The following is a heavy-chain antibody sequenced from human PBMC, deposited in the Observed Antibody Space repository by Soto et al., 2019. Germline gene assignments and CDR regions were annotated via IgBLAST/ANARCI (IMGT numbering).Heavy chain of an antibody. D-gene: IGHD3-16*01. V-gene: IGHV3-23*01. CDR2: ISGSGGST. CDR1: GFTFTNHA. Sequence: EVQLLESGGGLVQPGGSLRLSCAASGFTFTNHAMSWVRQAPGKGLQWVSSISGSGGSTYYADSLRGRFTISRDNSKNTLYLQTNSLRAEDTAVYYGAKDRLGVPTMNFEYWCQGPLLTLSS. J-gene: IGHJ4*02. CDR3: AKDRLGVPTMNFEY.